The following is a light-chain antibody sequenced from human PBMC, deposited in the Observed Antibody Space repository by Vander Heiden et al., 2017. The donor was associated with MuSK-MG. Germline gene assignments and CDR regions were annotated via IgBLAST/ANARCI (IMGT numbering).Light chain of an antibody. V-gene: IGLV2-14*03. J-gene: IGLJ1*01. CDR1: SSDVGGYNF. Sequence: QSALTHPASISGSPSQSITLPCTGTSSDVGGYNFVSWYQHHPGKAPNLMIYDVSNRPSGVSNRFSGSKSGNTASLTISGLQTEDEADYYCSSYTSSGTLVFGTGTKVTVL. CDR2: DVS. CDR3: SSYTSSGTLV.